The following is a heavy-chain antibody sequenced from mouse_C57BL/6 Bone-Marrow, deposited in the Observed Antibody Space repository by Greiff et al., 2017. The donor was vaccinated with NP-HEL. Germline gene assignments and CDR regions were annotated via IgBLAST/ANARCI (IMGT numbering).Heavy chain of an antibody. D-gene: IGHD1-1*01. CDR3: ARDSQSYYYDFDY. V-gene: IGHV5-6*02. CDR1: GFTFSSYG. J-gene: IGHJ2*01. Sequence: DVKLVESGGDLVKPGGSLKLSCAASGFTFSSYGMSWVRQTPDKRLEWVATISSGGSYTYYPDSVKGRFTISRDNAKNTLYLQMSSLKSEDTAMYYCARDSQSYYYDFDYWGQGTTLTVSS. CDR2: ISSGGSYT.